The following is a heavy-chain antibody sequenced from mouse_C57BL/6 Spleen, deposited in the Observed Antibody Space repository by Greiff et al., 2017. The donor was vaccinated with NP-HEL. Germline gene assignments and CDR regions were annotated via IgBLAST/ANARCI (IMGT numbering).Heavy chain of an antibody. V-gene: IGHV1-22*01. D-gene: IGHD1-1*01. CDR2: INPNNGGT. J-gene: IGHJ1*03. CDR3: ARPVVATKDWYFDV. CDR1: GYTFTDYN. Sequence: VQLKQSGPELVKPGASVKMSCKASGYTFTDYNMHWVKQSHGKSLEWIGYINPNNGGTSYNQKFKGKATLTVNKSSSTAYMELRSLTSEDSAVYYCARPVVATKDWYFDVWGTGTTVTVSS.